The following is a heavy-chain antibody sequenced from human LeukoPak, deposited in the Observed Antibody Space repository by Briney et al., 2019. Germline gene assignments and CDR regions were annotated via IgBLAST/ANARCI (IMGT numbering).Heavy chain of an antibody. D-gene: IGHD3-16*01. CDR2: FSSGGDT. V-gene: IGHV3-53*01. CDR3: ARVALYALDV. CDR1: GFIVSNFY. J-gene: IGHJ3*01. Sequence: GGSLRLSCAASGFIVSNFYMAWVRQAPGKGLEWVSVFSSGGDTYYAESVKGRFTIYRDNSKNTPYLQISSLRAEDTAVYYCARVALYALDVWGQGTVVTVSS.